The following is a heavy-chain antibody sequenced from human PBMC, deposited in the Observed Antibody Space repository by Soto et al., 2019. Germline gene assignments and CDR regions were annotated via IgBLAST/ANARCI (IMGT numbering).Heavy chain of an antibody. CDR1: GFTFNTYN. CDR2: ISTSGTYV. CDR3: ARGNYGSGSNQYWYFDL. D-gene: IGHD3-10*01. J-gene: IGHJ2*01. Sequence: EVQLVESGGGLVKPGGSMRLSCAASGFTFNTYNMNWVRQAPGKGLEWVSSISTSGTYVHYGDSVKGRFTISRDNAKNSLYLQMNSRRAEDTAVYYCARGNYGSGSNQYWYFDLWGRGTLVSVSS. V-gene: IGHV3-21*01.